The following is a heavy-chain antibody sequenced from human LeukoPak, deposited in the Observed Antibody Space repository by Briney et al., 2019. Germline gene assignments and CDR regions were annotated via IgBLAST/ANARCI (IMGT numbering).Heavy chain of an antibody. V-gene: IGHV3-23*01. J-gene: IGHJ4*02. CDR1: GFTFSTSV. CDR2: ISPSGGAT. Sequence: PGGSLRLSCAAAGFTFSTSVMTWARQAPGKGLHWVSSISPSGGATYYADSVKGRFTISRDNSKNTLYLQMNNLRAEDTAVYYCARDQYYFDYWGQGILVTVSS. CDR3: ARDQYYFDY.